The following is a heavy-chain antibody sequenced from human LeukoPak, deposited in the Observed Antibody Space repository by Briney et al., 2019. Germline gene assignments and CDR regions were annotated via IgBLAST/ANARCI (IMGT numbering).Heavy chain of an antibody. CDR1: GGSISSSSYY. J-gene: IGHJ4*02. D-gene: IGHD1-26*01. V-gene: IGHV4-61*05. Sequence: SETLSLTCTVSGGSISSSSYYWSWIRQPPGKGLEWIGYIYYSGSTNYNPSLKSRVTISVDTSKNQFSLKLSSVTAADTAVYYCARSPVGKARMKWVFDYWGQGTLVTVSS. CDR3: ARSPVGKARMKWVFDY. CDR2: IYYSGST.